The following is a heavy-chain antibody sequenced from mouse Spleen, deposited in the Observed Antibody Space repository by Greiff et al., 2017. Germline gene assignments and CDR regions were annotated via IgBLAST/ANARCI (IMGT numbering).Heavy chain of an antibody. V-gene: IGHV8-12*01. CDR3: AGGLRFAY. D-gene: IGHD2-4*01. J-gene: IGHJ3*01. CDR2: IYWDDDK. CDR1: GFSLSTSGMG. Sequence: QVTLKVCGPGILQSSQTLSLTCSFSGFSLSTSGMGVSWIRQPSGKGLEWLAHIYWDDDKRYNPSLKSRLTISKDTSRNQVFLKITSVDTADTATYYCAGGLRFAYWGQGTLVTVSA.